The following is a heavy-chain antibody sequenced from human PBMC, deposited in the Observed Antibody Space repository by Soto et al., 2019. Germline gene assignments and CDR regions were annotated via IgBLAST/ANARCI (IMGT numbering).Heavy chain of an antibody. CDR1: GNTFASHG. CDR2: ISGFNGQT. CDR3: ARVDPRGVAVVRDY. V-gene: IGHV1-18*01. Sequence: ASVKVSCKASGNTFASHGFSWVRQAPGQGLEWMGWISGFNGQTNYALKFQGRVTLTIDTSTSTAYMGLRSLRSDDTAVYFCARVDPRGVAVVRDYWGQGTLVTVSS. D-gene: IGHD3-10*01. J-gene: IGHJ4*02.